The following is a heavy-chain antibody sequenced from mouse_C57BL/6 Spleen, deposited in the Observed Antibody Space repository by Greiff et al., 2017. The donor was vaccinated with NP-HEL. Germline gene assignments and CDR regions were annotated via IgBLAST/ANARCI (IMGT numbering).Heavy chain of an antibody. D-gene: IGHD2-1*01. CDR2: INPSSGYT. CDR3: ARGDDLLYYYAMDY. J-gene: IGHJ4*01. V-gene: IGHV1-4*01. Sequence: VKLMESGAELARPGASVKMSCKASGYTFTSYTMHWVKQRPGQGLEWIGYINPSSGYTKYNQKFKDKATLTADKSSSTAYMQLSSLTSEDSAVYYCARGDDLLYYYAMDYWGQGTSVTVSS. CDR1: GYTFTSYT.